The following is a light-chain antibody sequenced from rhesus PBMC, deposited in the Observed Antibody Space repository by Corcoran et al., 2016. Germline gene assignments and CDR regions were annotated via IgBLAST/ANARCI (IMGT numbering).Light chain of an antibody. CDR3: MQALEFPLT. CDR2: EVS. J-gene: IGKJ4*01. CDR1: QSLLDSEDGNTY. V-gene: IGKV2-104*02. Sequence: DIVMTQTPLSLPVTPGEPASISCRSSQSLLDSEDGNTYLDWYLQKPGQSPQLLISEVSNRASGVTARVSGSGSDTDFTLKISRVEAEDVGVYYCMQALEFPLTFGGGTKVEIK.